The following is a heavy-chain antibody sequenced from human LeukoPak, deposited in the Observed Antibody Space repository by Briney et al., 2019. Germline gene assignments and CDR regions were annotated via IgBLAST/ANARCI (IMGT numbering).Heavy chain of an antibody. Sequence: SQTLSLTCAVSGGSIRSGNYYLSWIRQPAGKRLEWIARMYTSGSTNYNPSLKSRVTISAYTSKNQFSLKLTSVTAADTAVYYCAAMIGYFDYWGQGILVTVSS. CDR3: AAMIGYFDY. D-gene: IGHD3-22*01. CDR2: MYTSGST. V-gene: IGHV4-61*02. CDR1: GGSIRSGNYY. J-gene: IGHJ4*02.